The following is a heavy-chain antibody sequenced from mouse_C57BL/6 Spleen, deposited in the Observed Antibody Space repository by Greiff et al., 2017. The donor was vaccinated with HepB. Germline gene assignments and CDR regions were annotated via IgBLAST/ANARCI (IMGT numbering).Heavy chain of an antibody. CDR2: IDPSDSYT. CDR1: GYTFTSYW. V-gene: IGHV1-69*01. CDR3: ARGLTLYAMDY. J-gene: IGHJ4*01. D-gene: IGHD4-1*01. Sequence: VQLQQSGAELVMPGASVKLSCKASGYTFTSYWMHWVKQRPGQGLEWIGEIDPSDSYTNYNQKFKGKSTLTVDKSSSTAYMQLSSLTSEDSAVYYCARGLTLYAMDYWGQGTSFTVSS.